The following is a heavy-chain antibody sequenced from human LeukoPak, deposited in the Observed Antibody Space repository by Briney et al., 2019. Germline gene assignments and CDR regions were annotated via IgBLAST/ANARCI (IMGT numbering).Heavy chain of an antibody. J-gene: IGHJ1*01. D-gene: IGHD2-21*01. CDR1: GYTFINYY. V-gene: IGHV1-46*01. CDR2: INPSGGST. CDR3: ARDESTSILWW. Sequence: ASVKVSCKASGYTFINYYMHWVRRAPGQGPEWMGIINPSGGSTSYAQKFQGRVTMTRDTSTSTVYMELSSLRSEDTAVYYCARDESTSILWWWGQGTLVTVSS.